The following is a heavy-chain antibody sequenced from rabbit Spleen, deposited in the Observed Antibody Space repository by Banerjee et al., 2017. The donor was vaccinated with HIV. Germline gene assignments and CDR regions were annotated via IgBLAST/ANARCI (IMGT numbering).Heavy chain of an antibody. D-gene: IGHD6-1*01. CDR1: GFSFSSSDY. V-gene: IGHV1S40*01. CDR3: ARNTVGAGGYEYASNL. CDR2: IYGGSISNT. Sequence: QSLEESGGDLVKPGASLTLTCTASGFSFSSSDYMCWVRQAPGKGLEWIACIYGGSISNTYYASWAQGRFTISKPSSTTVTLQMTSLTAADTATYFCARNTVGAGGYEYASNLWGPGTLVTVS. J-gene: IGHJ4*01.